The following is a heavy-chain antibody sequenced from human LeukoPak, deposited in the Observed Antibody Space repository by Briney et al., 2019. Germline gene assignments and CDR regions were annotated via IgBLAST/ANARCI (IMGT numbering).Heavy chain of an antibody. Sequence: PGGSLRLSCAASGFTFSNYWMHWVRQGPGKGLVWVSRINSDGSSTNFADSVKGRFTISRDNAKNTLYLQMNSPRAEDTAVYYCARGGRPKNYDSSGIGTYFDYWGQGALVTVSS. CDR3: ARGGRPKNYDSSGIGTYFDY. CDR1: GFTFSNYW. D-gene: IGHD3-22*01. CDR2: INSDGSST. V-gene: IGHV3-74*01. J-gene: IGHJ4*02.